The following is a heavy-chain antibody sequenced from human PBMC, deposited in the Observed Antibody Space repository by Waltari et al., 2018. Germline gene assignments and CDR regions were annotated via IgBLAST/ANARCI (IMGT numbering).Heavy chain of an antibody. Sequence: QVQLVESGGGVVQSGRALRLSWVASGFAFDGYGMHWFRQAPGKALEWVALIWFDGSAKYYADSVKGRFTVSRDNSKNTFYLQLNSLRAEDTAVYYCARDMHSSSSALGWLDPWGQGTLVTVSS. V-gene: IGHV3-33*01. J-gene: IGHJ5*02. CDR1: GFAFDGYG. D-gene: IGHD6-6*01. CDR3: ARDMHSSSSALGWLDP. CDR2: IWFDGSAK.